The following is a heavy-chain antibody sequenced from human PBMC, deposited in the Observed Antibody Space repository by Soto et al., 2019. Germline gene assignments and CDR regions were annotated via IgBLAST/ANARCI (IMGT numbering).Heavy chain of an antibody. CDR2: ISWNSGSI. D-gene: IGHD6-25*01. Sequence: EVQLVESGGGLVQPGRSLRLSCAASGFTFDDYAMHWVRQAPGKGLEWVSGISWNSGSIGYADSVKGRFTISRDKAKNSLYLQMNSLRAEDTALYYCAKGLRLWYNWFDPWGQGTLVPVSS. CDR1: GFTFDDYA. V-gene: IGHV3-9*01. CDR3: AKGLRLWYNWFDP. J-gene: IGHJ5*02.